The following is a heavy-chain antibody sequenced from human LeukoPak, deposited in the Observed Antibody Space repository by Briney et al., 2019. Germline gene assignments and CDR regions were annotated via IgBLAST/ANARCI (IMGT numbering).Heavy chain of an antibody. CDR3: ARYYGPGSYEFNWFDP. J-gene: IGHJ5*02. CDR2: INLSGGST. V-gene: IGHV1-46*01. Sequence: PAASVKVSCKASGYTFTSYYMHWVRQAPGQGLEWMGIINLSGGSTSYAQKFQGRVTMTRDMSTSTVYMELSSLRSEDTAVYYCARYYGPGSYEFNWFDPWGQGTLVTVSS. D-gene: IGHD3-10*01. CDR1: GYTFTSYY.